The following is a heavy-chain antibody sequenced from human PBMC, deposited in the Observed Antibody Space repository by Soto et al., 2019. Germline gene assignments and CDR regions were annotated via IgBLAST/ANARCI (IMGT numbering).Heavy chain of an antibody. J-gene: IGHJ4*02. Sequence: GGSLRLSCAASGFTFSSYSMNWVRQAPGKGLEWVSYISSSSSTIYYADSVKGRFTISRDNAKNSLYLQMNSLRAVDTAVYYCARDPSYLRCRPGCYFDYWGQGTLVTVSS. V-gene: IGHV3-48*01. CDR2: ISSSSSTI. CDR3: ARDPSYLRCRPGCYFDY. D-gene: IGHD1-26*01. CDR1: GFTFSSYS.